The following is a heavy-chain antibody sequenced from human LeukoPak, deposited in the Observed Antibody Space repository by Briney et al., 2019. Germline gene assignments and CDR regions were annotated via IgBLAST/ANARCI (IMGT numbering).Heavy chain of an antibody. J-gene: IGHJ4*02. D-gene: IGHD3-22*01. CDR1: GYTLTELS. Sequence: ASVKVSCKVSGYTLTELSMYWVRQAPGKGLEWMGGFDPEDGETIYAQKFQGRVTMTEDTSTDTAYMELSSLRSEDTAVYYCATNVLYIGYYDSSGYYYGDYWGQGTLVTVSS. V-gene: IGHV1-24*01. CDR3: ATNVLYIGYYDSSGYYYGDY. CDR2: FDPEDGET.